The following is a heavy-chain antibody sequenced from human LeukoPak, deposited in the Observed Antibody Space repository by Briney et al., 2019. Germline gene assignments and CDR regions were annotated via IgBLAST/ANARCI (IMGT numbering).Heavy chain of an antibody. J-gene: IGHJ3*02. CDR2: ISSDGTTT. Sequence: GESLRLSCAASGFRFSDYWMHWVRQAPGKGLVWVSRISSDGTTTSYADSVKGRFTISRDNAKSTLYLQMNSLRGEDTAVYYCARAPGRNEAFDMWGQGTMVTVSS. CDR3: ARAPGRNEAFDM. CDR1: GFRFSDYW. V-gene: IGHV3-74*01. D-gene: IGHD1-26*01.